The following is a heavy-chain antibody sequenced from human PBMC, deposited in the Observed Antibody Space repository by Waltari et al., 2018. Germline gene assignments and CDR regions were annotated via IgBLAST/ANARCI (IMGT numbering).Heavy chain of an antibody. V-gene: IGHV4-34*01. CDR2: INHSGST. CDR1: GGSFSGYY. J-gene: IGHJ6*02. Sequence: QVQLQQWGAGLLKPSETLSLTCAVYGGSFSGYYWSWIRQPPGKGLEWIGEINHSGSTNYHPSLKSPVTISVDTSKNQFSLKLSSVTAADTAVYYCAMYYYGSGSYWSYYYYGMDVWGQGTTVTVSS. CDR3: AMYYYGSGSYWSYYYYGMDV. D-gene: IGHD3-10*01.